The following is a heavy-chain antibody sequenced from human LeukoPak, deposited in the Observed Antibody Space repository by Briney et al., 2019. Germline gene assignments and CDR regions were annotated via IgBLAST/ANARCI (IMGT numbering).Heavy chain of an antibody. CDR3: ARDSPPQYASSSAGFDY. Sequence: SETLSLTCTVPGDSIRNYYWSWIRQPPGKGLEWIGYIYYRGNTNYNPSLKSRVIISIDTSKNQFSLKMSSVTAADTAVYFCARDSPPQYASSSAGFDYWGQGTLVTVSS. CDR2: IYYRGNT. V-gene: IGHV4-59*01. J-gene: IGHJ4*02. D-gene: IGHD6-6*01. CDR1: GDSIRNYY.